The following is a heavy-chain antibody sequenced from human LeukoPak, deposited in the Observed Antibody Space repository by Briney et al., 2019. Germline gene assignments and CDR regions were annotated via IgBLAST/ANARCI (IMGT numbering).Heavy chain of an antibody. CDR3: ARHREEQLVFAFDI. CDR2: ISGSGGST. J-gene: IGHJ3*02. Sequence: GGSLRLSCSASGFTFSSYAMSWVRQAPGKGLEWVSAISGSGGSTYYADSVKGRFTISRDNSKNTLYLQMNSLRAEDTAVYYCARHREEQLVFAFDIWGQGTMVTVSS. V-gene: IGHV3-23*01. D-gene: IGHD6-6*01. CDR1: GFTFSSYA.